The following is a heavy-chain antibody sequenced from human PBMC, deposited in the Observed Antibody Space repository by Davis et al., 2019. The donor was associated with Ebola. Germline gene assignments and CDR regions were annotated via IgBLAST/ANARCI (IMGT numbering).Heavy chain of an antibody. V-gene: IGHV3-11*04. Sequence: PGGSLRLSCAASGFTFSDYYMSWIRQAPGKGLEWVSYISSSGSTIYYADSVKGRFTISRDNAKNSLYLQMNSLRAEDAAVYYCVGGGVPGAVRDEYFQHWGQGTLVTVSS. CDR3: VGGGVPGAVRDEYFQH. D-gene: IGHD2-2*01. J-gene: IGHJ1*01. CDR2: ISSSGSTI. CDR1: GFTFSDYY.